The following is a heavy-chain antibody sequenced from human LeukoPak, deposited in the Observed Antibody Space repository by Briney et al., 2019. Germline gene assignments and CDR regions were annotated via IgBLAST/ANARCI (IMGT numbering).Heavy chain of an antibody. Sequence: GGSLRLSCAASGFTFSSHSMNWVRQAPGKGLEWVSYISSSSSTIYYADSVKGRFTISRDNAKNSLYLQMSNLRAEDTAVYFCARGGGLDVWGQGATVTVSS. D-gene: IGHD3-16*01. CDR3: ARGGGLDV. CDR1: GFTFSSHS. V-gene: IGHV3-48*04. J-gene: IGHJ6*02. CDR2: ISSSSSTI.